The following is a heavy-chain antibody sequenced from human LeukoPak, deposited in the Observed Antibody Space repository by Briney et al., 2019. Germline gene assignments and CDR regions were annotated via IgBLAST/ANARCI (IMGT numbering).Heavy chain of an antibody. CDR2: INHSGIT. V-gene: IGHV4-34*01. CDR3: ARHRATGITMARGVPSPLDY. CDR1: GGSFIDYS. J-gene: IGHJ4*02. D-gene: IGHD3-10*01. Sequence: SSETLSLTCSVSGGSFIDYSWSWIRQPPGKGLEWIGEINHSGITNYNPSLESRITMSVDTSKNQFSLKLSSVTAADTAVYYCARHRATGITMARGVPSPLDYWGQGTLVTVSS.